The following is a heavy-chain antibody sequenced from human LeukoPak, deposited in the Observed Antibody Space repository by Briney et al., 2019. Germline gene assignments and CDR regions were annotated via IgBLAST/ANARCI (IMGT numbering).Heavy chain of an antibody. CDR3: ARRRDSGSLQHFDY. D-gene: IGHD1-26*01. CDR2: IGSSGSTI. Sequence: GGSLRLSCSASGFTVSSYEMNWVRQAPGKGLEWVSYIGSSGSTIYYADSVKGRFTISRDNAKNSLYLQMNSLRAEDTAVYYCARRRDSGSLQHFDYWGQGTLVTVSS. J-gene: IGHJ4*02. V-gene: IGHV3-48*03. CDR1: GFTVSSYE.